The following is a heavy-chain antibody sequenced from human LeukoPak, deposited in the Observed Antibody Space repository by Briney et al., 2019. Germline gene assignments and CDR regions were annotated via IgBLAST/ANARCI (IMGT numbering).Heavy chain of an antibody. V-gene: IGHV4-59*01. CDR3: ARVGGWFFEEPNAFDI. Sequence: SETLSLTCTVSGGSISSYYWSWVRQPPGKGLEWIGYIYYSGSTNYNPSLKSRVTISVDTSKNQFSLKLSSVTAADTAVYYCARVGGWFFEEPNAFDIWGQGTMVTVSS. D-gene: IGHD6-19*01. J-gene: IGHJ3*02. CDR1: GGSISSYY. CDR2: IYYSGST.